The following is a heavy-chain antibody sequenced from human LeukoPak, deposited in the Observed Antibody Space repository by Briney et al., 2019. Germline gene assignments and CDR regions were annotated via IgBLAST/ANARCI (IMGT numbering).Heavy chain of an antibody. Sequence: PSETLSLTCAVSGDSISSSSWWSWVRQSPGTGLEWIGQIYQSGSTKYNPSLKSRVTISVDKSKNQFSLKLRSVTAADTAVYYCARVRCSGGSCPYYYYYYYMDVWGKGTTVTVSS. V-gene: IGHV4-4*02. D-gene: IGHD2-15*01. J-gene: IGHJ6*03. CDR2: IYQSGST. CDR3: ARVRCSGGSCPYYYYYYYMDV. CDR1: GDSISSSSW.